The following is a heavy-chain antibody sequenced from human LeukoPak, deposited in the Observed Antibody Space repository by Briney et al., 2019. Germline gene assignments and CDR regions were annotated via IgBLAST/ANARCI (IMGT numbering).Heavy chain of an antibody. CDR3: ARGVYDILTGYYLDY. CDR1: GGSISSYY. Sequence: SETLSLTCTVSGGSISSYYWSWIRQPAGKGLEWIGRIYTSGSTNYNPPLKSRVTMSVDTSKNQFSLKLSSVTAADTAVYYCARGVYDILTGYYLDYWGQGTLVTVSS. V-gene: IGHV4-4*07. CDR2: IYTSGST. D-gene: IGHD3-9*01. J-gene: IGHJ4*02.